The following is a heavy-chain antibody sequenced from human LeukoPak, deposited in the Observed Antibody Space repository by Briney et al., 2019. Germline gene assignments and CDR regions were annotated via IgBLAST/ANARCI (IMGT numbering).Heavy chain of an antibody. Sequence: SETLSLTCTVSGSSISSYYWSWIRQPPGKGLEWIGYIYYSGSTNSNPSLKSRVTISVGTSKNQFSLKLSSVTAADTAVYYCATGESNGFDYWGQGTLVTVSS. J-gene: IGHJ4*02. CDR3: ATGESNGFDY. CDR1: GSSISSYY. D-gene: IGHD7-27*01. CDR2: IYYSGST. V-gene: IGHV4-59*01.